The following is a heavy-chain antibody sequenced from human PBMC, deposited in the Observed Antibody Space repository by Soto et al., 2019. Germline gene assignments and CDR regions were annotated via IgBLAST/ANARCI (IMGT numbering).Heavy chain of an antibody. Sequence: PGGSLRLSCAASGFTFSSYGMHWVRQAPGKGLEWVALIAYDGGNKYYADSGKGRFTISRDNSKNTLYLQMNILRAEDTAVYYCVKDFFRAHSSSWYYFDYWGQGTLVTVSS. V-gene: IGHV3-30*18. J-gene: IGHJ4*02. CDR3: VKDFFRAHSSSWYYFDY. CDR1: GFTFSSYG. D-gene: IGHD6-13*01. CDR2: IAYDGGNK.